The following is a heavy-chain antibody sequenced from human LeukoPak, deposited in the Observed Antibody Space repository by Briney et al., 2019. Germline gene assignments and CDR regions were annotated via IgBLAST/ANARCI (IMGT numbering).Heavy chain of an antibody. J-gene: IGHJ4*02. CDR2: IIPIFGTA. Sequence: SVKVSCKASGGTFSSYAIGWVRQAPGQGLEWMGGIIPIFGTANYAQKFQGRVTITADESTSTAYMELSSLRSEDTAVYYCARSHSGGDGYITFDYWGQGTLVTVSS. V-gene: IGHV1-69*01. D-gene: IGHD5-24*01. CDR3: ARSHSGGDGYITFDY. CDR1: GGTFSSYA.